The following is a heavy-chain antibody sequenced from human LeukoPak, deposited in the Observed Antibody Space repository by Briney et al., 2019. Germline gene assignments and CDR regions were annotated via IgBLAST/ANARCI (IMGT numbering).Heavy chain of an antibody. CDR2: ISHEGDS. J-gene: IGHJ6*03. CDR1: GVPLRGYY. D-gene: IGHD1-7*01. V-gene: IGHV4-34*01. Sequence: KPSETLSLTCAVYGVPLRGYYWSWIRQSPEKGLEWIGEISHEGDSIYNPSLKSRLTLSVDMSKNQFSLKLRSVTAADTAVYYCARGRNYVSDYYFDVWGKGTTVIVSS. CDR3: ARGRNYVSDYYFDV.